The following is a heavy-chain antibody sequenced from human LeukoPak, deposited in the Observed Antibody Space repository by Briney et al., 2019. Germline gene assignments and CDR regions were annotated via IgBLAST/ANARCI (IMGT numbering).Heavy chain of an antibody. D-gene: IGHD1/OR15-1a*01. J-gene: IGHJ6*02. CDR3: ARQKWEQQGRDYYFNGLDV. V-gene: IGHV4-61*08. CDR1: GGSISSGGYY. CDR2: IYYSGST. Sequence: SETLSLTCNVSGGSISSGGYYWSWVRQPPGKGLEWIGYIYYSGSTNYNPSLKSRVTISVDTSKNQFSLKLTSVTAADTAVYYCARQKWEQQGRDYYFNGLDVWGPGTTVIVSS.